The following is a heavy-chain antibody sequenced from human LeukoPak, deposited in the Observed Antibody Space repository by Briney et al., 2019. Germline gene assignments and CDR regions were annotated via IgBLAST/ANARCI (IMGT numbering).Heavy chain of an antibody. CDR3: ARVSVLLWFGELVPNWFDP. CDR2: ISSSSSSYT. V-gene: IGHV3-11*05. Sequence: GGSLRLSCAASGFTVSSNYMSWIRQAPGKGLEWVSYISSSSSSYTNYADSVKGRFTISRDNAKNSLYLQMNSLRAEDTAVYYCARVSVLLWFGELVPNWFDPWGQGTLVTVSS. D-gene: IGHD3-10*01. J-gene: IGHJ5*02. CDR1: GFTVSSNY.